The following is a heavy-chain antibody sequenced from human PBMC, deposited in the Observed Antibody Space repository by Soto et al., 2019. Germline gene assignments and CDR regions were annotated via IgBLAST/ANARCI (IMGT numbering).Heavy chain of an antibody. CDR2: ISGSGDKT. V-gene: IGHV3-23*01. CDR3: AKGASHAPFEK. CDR1: GFAFNDFA. Sequence: EVHLLESGGDLVLPGGSLRLSCAASGFAFNDFAMSWVRQAQGKGPEWLSTISGSGDKTFHSDSVKGRFDISRDNSNNKMFLQMNSLRAEDTAIYYCAKGASHAPFEKWGRGTLVTVSS. J-gene: IGHJ4*02.